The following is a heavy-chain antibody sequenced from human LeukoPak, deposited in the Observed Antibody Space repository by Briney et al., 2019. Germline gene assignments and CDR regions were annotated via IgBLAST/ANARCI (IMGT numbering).Heavy chain of an antibody. D-gene: IGHD3-22*01. J-gene: IGHJ4*02. CDR1: GGSISSGSYY. CDR3: ARGFSTYYYDSSGYYYIRD. CDR2: IYTSGST. Sequence: SETLSLTCTVSGGSISSGSYYRSWIRQPAGKGLEWIGRIYTSGSTNYNPSLKSRVTISVDTSKNQFSLKLSSVTAADTAVYYCARGFSTYYYDSSGYYYIRDWGQGTLVTVSS. V-gene: IGHV4-61*02.